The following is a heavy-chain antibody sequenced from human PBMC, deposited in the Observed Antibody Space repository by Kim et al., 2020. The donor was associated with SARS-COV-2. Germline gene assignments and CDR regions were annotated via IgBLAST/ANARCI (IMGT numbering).Heavy chain of an antibody. CDR2: ISSSGSTI. CDR1: GFTFSSYE. D-gene: IGHD3-22*01. J-gene: IGHJ4*02. CDR3: ALEDSSGLN. Sequence: GGSLRLSCAASGFTFSSYEMNWVRQAPGKGLEWVSYISSSGSTIYYADSVKGRFTISRDNAKNSLYLQMNSLRAEDTAVYYCALEDSSGLNWGQGTLVTVSS. V-gene: IGHV3-48*03.